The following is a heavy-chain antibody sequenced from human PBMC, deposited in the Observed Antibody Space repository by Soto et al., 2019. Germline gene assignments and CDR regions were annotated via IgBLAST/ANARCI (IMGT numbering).Heavy chain of an antibody. J-gene: IGHJ4*02. CDR2: SSSSGNT. D-gene: IGHD3-10*01. CDR3: ARGSDVLARGATFFDS. V-gene: IGHV4-30-4*01. Sequence: SETLSLTCNVSGGFISNSDYFWIWIRQSPGKGLECIGYSSSSGNTYYNPSLRSRATLSVDRSKNQFSLRLTSVTVEDTAIYYCARGSDVLARGATFFDSWGQGSLVTVSS. CDR1: GGFISNSDYF.